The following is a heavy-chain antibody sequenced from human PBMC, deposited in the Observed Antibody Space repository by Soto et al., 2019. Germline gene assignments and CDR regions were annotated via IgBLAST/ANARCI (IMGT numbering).Heavy chain of an antibody. Sequence: GGSLRLSCAASGFTFSRFSMHWVRQLPGKGLVWVSRINDDGSRIRYADSVKGRFTISRDNAKNTLYLQMNSLRAEDTAVYYCARDGRLLWFGETKNYFDYWGKGALVTVSS. V-gene: IGHV3-74*01. CDR3: ARDGRLLWFGETKNYFDY. CDR1: GFTFSRFS. CDR2: INDDGSRI. D-gene: IGHD3-10*01. J-gene: IGHJ4*02.